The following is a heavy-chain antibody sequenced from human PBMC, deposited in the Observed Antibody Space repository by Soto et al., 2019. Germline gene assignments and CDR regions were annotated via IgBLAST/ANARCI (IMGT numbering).Heavy chain of an antibody. J-gene: IGHJ4*02. CDR1: GVSISSLY. CDR2: IYYSGST. V-gene: IGHV4-59*01. CDR3: ASQTANYYGSGSYYLPFDY. Sequence: QVQLQDSGPGLVKPSETLSLTCTVSGVSISSLYWSWIRQPPGKGLEWIGNIYYSGSTNYNPSLKSRVTISVDTSKNQFSLKLCSVTAADTAVYYCASQTANYYGSGSYYLPFDYWGQGTLVTVSS. D-gene: IGHD3-10*01.